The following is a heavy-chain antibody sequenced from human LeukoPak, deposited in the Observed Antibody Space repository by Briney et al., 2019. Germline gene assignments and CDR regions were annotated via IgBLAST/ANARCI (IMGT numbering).Heavy chain of an antibody. D-gene: IGHD6-19*01. CDR2: ISYDGSNK. V-gene: IGHV3-30*04. CDR3: ARDLGSGWFGP. Sequence: PGGSLRLSCAASGFTFSSYAMHWVRQAPGKGLEWVAVISYDGSNKYYADSVKGRFTISRDNSKNTLYLQMNSLRAEDTAVYYCARDLGSGWFGPWGQGTLVTVSS. J-gene: IGHJ5*02. CDR1: GFTFSSYA.